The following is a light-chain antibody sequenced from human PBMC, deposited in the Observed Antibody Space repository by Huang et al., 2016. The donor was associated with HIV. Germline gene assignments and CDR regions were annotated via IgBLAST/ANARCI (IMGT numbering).Light chain of an antibody. CDR2: EAS. Sequence: EIVLTQSPATQSLSPGERATLSRRASQSVHSYLAWYQQKPGQAPRLLIYEASKRATGIPARFSGSGSGTDFTLTISNLQSEDFAVYYCQQRSAWPLTFGGGTKVEI. CDR3: QQRSAWPLT. J-gene: IGKJ4*01. V-gene: IGKV3-11*01. CDR1: QSVHSY.